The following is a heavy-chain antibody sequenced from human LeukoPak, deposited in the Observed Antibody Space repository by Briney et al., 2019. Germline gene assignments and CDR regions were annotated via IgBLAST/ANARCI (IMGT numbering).Heavy chain of an antibody. CDR3: ARTYDFGRGPPGDAFDN. V-gene: IGHV3-48*01. Sequence: GGSLRLSCTASGFTFDNYNMIWVRQAPGKGLEWVSYIDARSGIVYYADSVQGRFTISRDDAKDSVFLQMNSLRVDDTAVYYCARTYDFGRGPPGDAFDNWGQGTLVTVPS. D-gene: IGHD3-3*01. CDR1: GFTFDNYN. J-gene: IGHJ3*02. CDR2: IDARSGIV.